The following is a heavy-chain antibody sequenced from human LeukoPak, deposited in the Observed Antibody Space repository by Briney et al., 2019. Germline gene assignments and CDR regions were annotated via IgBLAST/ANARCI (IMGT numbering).Heavy chain of an antibody. CDR1: GYSFTSYW. V-gene: IGHV5-10-1*01. CDR2: IDPSDSYT. CDR3: ARHAFGEPNQLDY. J-gene: IGHJ4*02. D-gene: IGHD3-10*01. Sequence: GESLQISCKGSGYSFTSYWISWGRQMPGKGLGWMGRIDPSDSYTNYSPSFQGHVTISADKSISTAYLQWSSLKASDTAMYYCARHAFGEPNQLDYWGQGTLVTVSS.